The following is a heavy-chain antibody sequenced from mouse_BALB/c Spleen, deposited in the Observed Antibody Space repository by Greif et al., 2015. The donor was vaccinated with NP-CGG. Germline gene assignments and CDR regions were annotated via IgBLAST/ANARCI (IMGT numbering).Heavy chain of an antibody. CDR2: ISSGGSYT. CDR1: GFTFSSYG. V-gene: IGHV5-6*01. CDR3: ARQGERQGWFAY. Sequence: EVKLMESGGDLVKPGGSLKLSCAASGFTFSSYGMSWVRQTPDKRLEWVATISSGGSYTYYPDSVKGRFTISRDNAKNTLYLQMSSLKSEDTAMYYCARQGERQGWFAYWGQGTLVTVSA. J-gene: IGHJ3*01.